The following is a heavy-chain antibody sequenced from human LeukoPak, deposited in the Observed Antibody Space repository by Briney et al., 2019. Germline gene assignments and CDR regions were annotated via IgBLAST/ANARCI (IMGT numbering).Heavy chain of an antibody. V-gene: IGHV3-74*01. CDR3: ARENHYGSGTGWFDP. Sequence: PGGSLRLSCAASGFTFSSYWMHWVRQAPGKGLVWVSRINSDGSSTSYADSVKGRFTISRDNAKNTLYLQMNSLRAEDTAVYYCARENHYGSGTGWFDPWGQGTLVTVSS. CDR1: GFTFSSYW. D-gene: IGHD3-10*01. J-gene: IGHJ5*02. CDR2: INSDGSST.